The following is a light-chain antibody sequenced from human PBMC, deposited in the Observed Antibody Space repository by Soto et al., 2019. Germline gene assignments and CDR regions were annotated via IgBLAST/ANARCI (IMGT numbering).Light chain of an antibody. Sequence: EIVLTQSPGTLSLSPVERATLSCMASQSVSSSYLAWYQQKPGQAPRLLIYGASSRATGIPDRFSGSGSGTEFTLTISSLQSEDFAVYYCQQYNNWPPVTFGGGTKVDIK. CDR3: QQYNNWPPVT. V-gene: IGKV3-20*01. CDR2: GAS. J-gene: IGKJ4*01. CDR1: QSVSSSY.